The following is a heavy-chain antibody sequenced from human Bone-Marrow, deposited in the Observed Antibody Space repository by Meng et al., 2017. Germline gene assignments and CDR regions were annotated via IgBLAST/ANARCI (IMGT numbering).Heavy chain of an antibody. D-gene: IGHD3-10*01. CDR1: GYTFTSYD. CDR3: ARVPYTMVRGVIIQVWHDAFDI. Sequence: ASVKVSCKASGYTFTSYDINWVRQATGQGLEWMGWMNPNSGNTGYAQKFQGRVTITRNTSISTAYMELSSLRSEDTAVYYCARVPYTMVRGVIIQVWHDAFDIWGQRTMVTVSS. CDR2: MNPNSGNT. V-gene: IGHV1-8*03. J-gene: IGHJ3*02.